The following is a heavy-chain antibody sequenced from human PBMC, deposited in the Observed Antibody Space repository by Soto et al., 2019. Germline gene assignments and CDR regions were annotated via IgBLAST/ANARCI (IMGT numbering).Heavy chain of an antibody. J-gene: IGHJ6*02. CDR3: ARQRTGYSSSWYPNYYYCHGMDV. V-gene: IGHV4-59*08. D-gene: IGHD6-13*01. Sequence: PSETLSLTCTVSGGSISSYYWSWIRRPPGKGLEWIGYIYYSGSTNYNPSLKSRVTISVDTSKNQFSRKLSSVTAADTAVYYCARQRTGYSSSWYPNYYYCHGMDVWGQGTTVTVSS. CDR2: IYYSGST. CDR1: GGSISSYY.